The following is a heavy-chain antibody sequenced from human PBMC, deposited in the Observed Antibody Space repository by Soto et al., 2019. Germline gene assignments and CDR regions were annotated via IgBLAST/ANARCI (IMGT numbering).Heavy chain of an antibody. J-gene: IGHJ6*02. CDR3: ARHSEGDYGAQFYYGVDV. CDR1: GNSFNNYW. D-gene: IGHD4-17*01. V-gene: IGHV5-51*01. CDR2: IYPGDSDT. Sequence: EVQLVQSGAEVKKPGESLRISCKGSGNSFNNYWIGWVRQMPGKGLEWMGMIYPGDSDTRYSPSFRGQVTISADKSIRTDYLHWRSLKDSDTAMYYCARHSEGDYGAQFYYGVDVWGRGTSVTVSS.